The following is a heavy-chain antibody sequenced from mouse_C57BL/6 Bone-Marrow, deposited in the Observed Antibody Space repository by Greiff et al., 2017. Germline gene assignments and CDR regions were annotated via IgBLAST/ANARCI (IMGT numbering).Heavy chain of an antibody. CDR3: AREGLDWDVLWYFDV. V-gene: IGHV1-55*01. D-gene: IGHD4-1*01. CDR2: IYPGSGST. J-gene: IGHJ1*03. Sequence: QVQLQQPGAELVKPGASVKMSCKASGYTFTSYWITWVKQRPGQGLEWIGDIYPGSGSTNYNEKFKSKATLTVDTSSSTAYMQLSSLTSEDSAVYYCAREGLDWDVLWYFDVGGTGTTVTVSS. CDR1: GYTFTSYW.